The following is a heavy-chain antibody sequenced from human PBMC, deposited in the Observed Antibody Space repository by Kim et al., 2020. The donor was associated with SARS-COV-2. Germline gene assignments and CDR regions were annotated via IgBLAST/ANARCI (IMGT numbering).Heavy chain of an antibody. CDR1: GFTFRDYY. Sequence: GGSLRLSCAASGFTFRDYYMSWIRQAPGKGLEWVSWISTHSGYTNYAASVKGRFTISRDDGKNLLYLQMNSLRDEDTAVYYCAREAARPDFWGQRTLVTVSS. CDR2: ISTHSGYT. D-gene: IGHD6-6*01. J-gene: IGHJ4*02. V-gene: IGHV3-11*05. CDR3: AREAARPDF.